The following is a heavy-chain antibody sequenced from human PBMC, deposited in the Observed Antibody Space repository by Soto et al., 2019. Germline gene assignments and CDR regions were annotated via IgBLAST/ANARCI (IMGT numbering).Heavy chain of an antibody. CDR3: AKTEGYCISTSCYGTYFDS. CDR1: GFTFSSYA. CDR2: ISGSGGST. D-gene: IGHD2-2*01. J-gene: IGHJ4*02. Sequence: EVQLLESGGGLVQPGGSLRLSCAASGFTFSSYAMSWVRQAPGKGLEWVSAISGSGGSTYYADSVKGRFTISRDNSKNTLYVQMNSLRAEDTAVYYCAKTEGYCISTSCYGTYFDSWGQATLVTVSS. V-gene: IGHV3-23*01.